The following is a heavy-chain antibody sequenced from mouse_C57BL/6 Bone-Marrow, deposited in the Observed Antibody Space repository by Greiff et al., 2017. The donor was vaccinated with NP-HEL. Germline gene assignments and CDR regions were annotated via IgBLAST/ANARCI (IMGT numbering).Heavy chain of an antibody. D-gene: IGHD2-1*01. CDR1: GFSLTSYA. CDR2: IWTGGGT. CDR3: ARKGGIYYGNSFAY. Sequence: VKLVESGPGLVAPSQSLSITCTVSGFSLTSYAISWVRQPPGKGLEWLGVIWTGGGTNYNSALKSRLSISTDNSKSQVFLKMNSLQTDDTARYYCARKGGIYYGNSFAYWGQGTLVTVSA. J-gene: IGHJ3*01. V-gene: IGHV2-9-1*01.